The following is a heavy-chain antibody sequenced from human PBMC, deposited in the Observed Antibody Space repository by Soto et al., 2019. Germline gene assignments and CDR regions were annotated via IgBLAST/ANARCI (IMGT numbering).Heavy chain of an antibody. J-gene: IGHJ2*01. CDR1: GFTFSSYS. V-gene: IGHV3-48*02. Sequence: PVGSLRLSCAASGFTFSSYSMNWVRQAPGKGLEWVSYISSSSSTIYYADSVKGRFTISRDNAKNSLYLQMNSLRDEDTAVYYCASHNSSGYYFLWYFDLWGRGTLVTVSX. CDR2: ISSSSSTI. CDR3: ASHNSSGYYFLWYFDL. D-gene: IGHD3-22*01.